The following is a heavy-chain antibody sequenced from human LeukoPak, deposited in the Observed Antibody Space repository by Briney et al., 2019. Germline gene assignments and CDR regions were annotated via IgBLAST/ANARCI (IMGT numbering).Heavy chain of an antibody. CDR3: ARIRYSSRTDDY. V-gene: IGHV3-33*01. CDR1: GFTFSSYG. D-gene: IGHD6-13*01. Sequence: GGSLRLSCAASGFTFSSYGMHWVRQAPGKGLEWVAVIWYDGSNKYYADSVKGRFTISRDNAKNSLYLQMNSLRAEDTAVYYCARIRYSSRTDDYWGQGTLVTVSS. CDR2: IWYDGSNK. J-gene: IGHJ4*02.